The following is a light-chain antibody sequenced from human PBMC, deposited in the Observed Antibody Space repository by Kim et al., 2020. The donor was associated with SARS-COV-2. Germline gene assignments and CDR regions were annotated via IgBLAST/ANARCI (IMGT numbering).Light chain of an antibody. Sequence: QLVLTQSSSASASLGSSVKLTCTLSSGHSSYIIAWHQQQPRKAPRYLMKLEGSGSYNKGSGVPDRFSGSSSGADRYLTISNLQSEDEADYYCETWDSNTHWVFGGGTKLTVL. J-gene: IGLJ3*02. V-gene: IGLV4-60*03. CDR1: SGHSSYI. CDR2: LEGSGSY. CDR3: ETWDSNTHWV.